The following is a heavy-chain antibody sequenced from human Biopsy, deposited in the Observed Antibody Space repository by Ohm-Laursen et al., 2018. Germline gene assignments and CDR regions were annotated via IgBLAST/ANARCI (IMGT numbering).Heavy chain of an antibody. CDR2: ISTYNDDT. V-gene: IGHV1-18*04. Sequence: SVKVSCKTSGYTFTAYGISWVRRAPGQGLEWMGWISTYNDDTNIAQKFQGRVSMTTDTSTRTAYMELRSLRSGDTAIYFCARDPGYDFWSGSDPFDIWGQGTLVTVS. CDR3: ARDPGYDFWSGSDPFDI. CDR1: GYTFTAYG. J-gene: IGHJ3*02. D-gene: IGHD3-3*01.